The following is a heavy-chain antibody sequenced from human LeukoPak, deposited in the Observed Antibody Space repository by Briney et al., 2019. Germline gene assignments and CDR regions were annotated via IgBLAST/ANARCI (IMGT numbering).Heavy chain of an antibody. V-gene: IGHV3-20*04. J-gene: IGHJ4*02. D-gene: IGHD3-22*01. CDR1: GFTFDDYG. CDR3: ARGLSYYYDSSGYYSPHFDY. CDR2: INWNGGST. Sequence: GGSLRLSCAASGFTFDDYGMSWVRQAPGKGLEWVSGINWNGGSTGYADSVKGRFTISRDNAKNSLYLQMNSLRAEDTALYYCARGLSYYYDSSGYYSPHFDYWGQGTLVTVSS.